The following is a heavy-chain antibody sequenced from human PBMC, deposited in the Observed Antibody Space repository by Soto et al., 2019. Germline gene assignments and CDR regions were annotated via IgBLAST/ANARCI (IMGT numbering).Heavy chain of an antibody. D-gene: IGHD3-3*01. Sequence: PSETLSLTCTVSGGSISSYYWSWIRQPPGMGLEWIGYIYYSGSTNYNPSLKSRVTISVDTSKNQFSLKLSSVTAADTAVYYCARQSGYFNWFDPWGQGTLVTVSS. CDR3: ARQSGYFNWFDP. V-gene: IGHV4-59*08. CDR1: GGSISSYY. CDR2: IYYSGST. J-gene: IGHJ5*02.